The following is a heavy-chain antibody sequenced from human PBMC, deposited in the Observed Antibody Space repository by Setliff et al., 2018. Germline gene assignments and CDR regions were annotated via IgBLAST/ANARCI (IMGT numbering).Heavy chain of an antibody. CDR3: ARDLGHGGDSDY. CDR2: IGHTGSI. CDR1: GHSISSVYI. J-gene: IGHJ4*03. D-gene: IGHD2-21*02. V-gene: IGHV4-38-2*02. Sequence: SETLSLTCTVSGHSISSVYIWGWIRQPPGKGLEWVGNIGHTGSINYNPSLKSRLTISRDTSKTQVSLKLTSVTATDTAVYYCARDLGHGGDSDYWGQGTMVTVSS.